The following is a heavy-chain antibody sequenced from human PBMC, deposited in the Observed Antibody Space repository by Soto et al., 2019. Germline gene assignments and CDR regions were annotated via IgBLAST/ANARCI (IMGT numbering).Heavy chain of an antibody. CDR2: ISYDGSNK. CDR1: GFTFSSYG. CDR3: AKDLRFLEWLLQQGIYGMDV. Sequence: VGSLRLSCAASGFTFSSYGMHWVRQAPGKGLEWVAVISYDGSNKYYADSVKGRFTISRDNSKNTLYLQMNSLRAEDTAVYYCAKDLRFLEWLLQQGIYGMDVWGQGTTVTVSS. J-gene: IGHJ6*02. V-gene: IGHV3-30*18. D-gene: IGHD3-3*01.